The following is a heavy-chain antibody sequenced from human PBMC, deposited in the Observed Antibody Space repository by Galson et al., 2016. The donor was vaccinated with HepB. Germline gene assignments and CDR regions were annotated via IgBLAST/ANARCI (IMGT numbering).Heavy chain of an antibody. CDR1: GFTFSLYS. V-gene: IGHV3-30-3*01. CDR3: ARDHSNGLLGP. D-gene: IGHD6-19*01. Sequence: SLRLSCAASGFTFSLYSMHWVRQAPGKGLEWVTAISYDGSSKYYADSVRGRFTISRDNAENTLFLQMNSLRPEDTAVYYCARDHSNGLLGPWGQGTLVTVSS. J-gene: IGHJ5*02. CDR2: ISYDGSSK.